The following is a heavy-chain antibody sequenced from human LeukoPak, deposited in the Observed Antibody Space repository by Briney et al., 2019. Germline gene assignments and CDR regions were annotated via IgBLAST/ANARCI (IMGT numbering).Heavy chain of an antibody. D-gene: IGHD4-23*01. J-gene: IGHJ1*01. CDR1: GYSISSGYY. CDR3: ARAYGGNSQYFQH. Sequence: PSETLSLTYTVSGYSISSGYYWGWIRQPPGKGLEWIGSIHHSGSTNYNPSLKSRVTISLDTSKNQFSLKLSSVTAADTAVYYCARAYGGNSQYFQHWGQGTLVTVSS. V-gene: IGHV4-38-2*02. CDR2: IHHSGST.